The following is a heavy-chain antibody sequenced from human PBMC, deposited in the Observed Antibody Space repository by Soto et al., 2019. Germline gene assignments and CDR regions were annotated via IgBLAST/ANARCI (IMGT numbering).Heavy chain of an antibody. V-gene: IGHV1-69*13. D-gene: IGHD3-10*01. CDR3: ARDQRFGELLSNYYYYYGMDV. CDR1: GGTFSSYA. J-gene: IGHJ6*02. Sequence: SVKVSCKASGGTFSSYAISWVRQAPGQGLEWMGGIIPIFGTANYAQKFQGRVTITADESTSTAYTELSSLRSEDTAVYYCARDQRFGELLSNYYYYYGMDVWGQGTTVTVSS. CDR2: IIPIFGTA.